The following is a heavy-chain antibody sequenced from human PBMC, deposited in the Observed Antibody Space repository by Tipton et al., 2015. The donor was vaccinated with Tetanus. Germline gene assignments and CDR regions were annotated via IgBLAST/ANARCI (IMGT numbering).Heavy chain of an antibody. Sequence: SSYAMYWVRQAPGKGLEWIASIYFKGDTYYSPTLKSRVTIAVDTSQNVFSLSLTSVTAADTAVYYCARAGMVTDDRSKFDSWGQGSLVSVSS. D-gene: IGHD2-21*02. CDR3: ARAGMVTDDRSKFDS. CDR1: SSYA. V-gene: IGHV4-39*02. CDR2: IYFKGDT. J-gene: IGHJ4*02.